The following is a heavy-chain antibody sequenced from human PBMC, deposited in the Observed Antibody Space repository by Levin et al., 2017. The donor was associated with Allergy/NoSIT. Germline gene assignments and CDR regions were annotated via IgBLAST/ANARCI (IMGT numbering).Heavy chain of an antibody. CDR1: GGSISSGGYY. J-gene: IGHJ4*02. CDR2: IYYSGST. Sequence: SCTVSGGSISSGGYYWSWIRQHPGKGLEWIGYIYYSGSTYYNPSLKSRVTISVDTSKNQFSLKLSSVTAADTAVYYCASLLWFGELSDWGQGTLVTVSS. D-gene: IGHD3-10*01. V-gene: IGHV4-31*03. CDR3: ASLLWFGELSD.